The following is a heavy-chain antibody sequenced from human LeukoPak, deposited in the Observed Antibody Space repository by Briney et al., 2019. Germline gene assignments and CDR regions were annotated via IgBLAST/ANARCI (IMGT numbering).Heavy chain of an antibody. V-gene: IGHV3-7*01. D-gene: IGHD3-10*01. CDR1: GFTFNRCW. CDR2: INPDGRDT. Sequence: GGSLRLSCVVSGFTFNRCWMNWVRQAPGKGLEWVAHINPDGRDTYYVDSVKGRFTISRDNSKNTLYLQMNSLRAEDTAVYYCAKDRAPMVYYFDYWGQGTLVTVSS. CDR3: AKDRAPMVYYFDY. J-gene: IGHJ4*02.